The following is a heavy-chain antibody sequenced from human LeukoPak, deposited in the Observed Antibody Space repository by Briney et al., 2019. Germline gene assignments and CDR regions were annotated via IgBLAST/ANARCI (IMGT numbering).Heavy chain of an antibody. V-gene: IGHV4-34*01. J-gene: IGHJ5*02. Sequence: SETLSLTCAVYGGSFSGYYWSWIRQPPGKGLEWIGEINHSGSTNYNPSLKSRVTISVDTSKNQFSLKLSSVTAADTAVYYCARGPPKGWFDPWGQGTLVTVSS. CDR3: ARGPPKGWFDP. CDR1: GGSFSGYY. CDR2: INHSGST.